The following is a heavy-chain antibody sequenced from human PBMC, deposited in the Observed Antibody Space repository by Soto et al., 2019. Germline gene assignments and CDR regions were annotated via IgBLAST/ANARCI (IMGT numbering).Heavy chain of an antibody. V-gene: IGHV1-69*13. CDR1: GYTFTSYD. CDR3: AGAEYCSSTSCYFGGWSAQYGMDV. D-gene: IGHD2-2*01. CDR2: INPICGTA. Sequence: SVKVSCKASGYTFTSYDINWVRQATGQGLEWMGGINPICGTAAYAQKFQGRVTITADESTSTAYMELGSLRSEDTAVYYCAGAEYCSSTSCYFGGWSAQYGMDVWGQGTTVTVSS. J-gene: IGHJ6*02.